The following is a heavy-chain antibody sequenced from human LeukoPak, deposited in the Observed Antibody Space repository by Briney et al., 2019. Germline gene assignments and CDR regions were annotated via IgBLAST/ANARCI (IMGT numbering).Heavy chain of an antibody. CDR1: GYTFSDYY. CDR3: AREKYDSELPDY. CDR2: INPKSGAI. Sequence: ASVKVSCKASGYTFSDYYMHWVRQAPGQGLEWMGWINPKSGAINSAQKFQGRVTMTKDASISTVYMELSRLTSDDTAVYYCAREKYDSELPDYWGQGTLVTVSS. J-gene: IGHJ4*02. V-gene: IGHV1-2*02. D-gene: IGHD5-24*01.